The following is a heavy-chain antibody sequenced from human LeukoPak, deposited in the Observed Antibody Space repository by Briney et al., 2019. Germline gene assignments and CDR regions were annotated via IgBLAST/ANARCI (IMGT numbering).Heavy chain of an antibody. J-gene: IGHJ4*02. CDR1: GFTFSSYA. Sequence: PGGSLRLSCAASGFTFSSYAMRWVRQAPGKGLEWVAVISYDGSNKYYADSVKGRFTISRDNSKNTLYLQMNSLRAEDTAVYYCARDNYFDYWGQGTLVTVSS. CDR2: ISYDGSNK. V-gene: IGHV3-30-3*01. CDR3: ARDNYFDY.